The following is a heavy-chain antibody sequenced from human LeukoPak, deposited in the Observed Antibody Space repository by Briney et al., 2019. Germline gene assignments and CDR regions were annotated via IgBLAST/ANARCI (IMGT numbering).Heavy chain of an antibody. CDR3: ARDLGGYSGYDSGSIDY. V-gene: IGHV1-2*02. J-gene: IGHJ4*02. CDR1: GYTSTGYY. D-gene: IGHD5-12*01. CDR2: INPNSGGT. Sequence: ASVKVSCKASGYTSTGYYMHWVRQAPGQGLEWMGWINPNSGGTNYAQKFQGRVTMTRDTSISTAYMELSRLRSDDTAVYYCARDLGGYSGYDSGSIDYWGQGTLVTVSS.